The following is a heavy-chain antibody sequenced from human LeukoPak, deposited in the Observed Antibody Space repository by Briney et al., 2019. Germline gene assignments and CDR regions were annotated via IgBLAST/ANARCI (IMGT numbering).Heavy chain of an antibody. V-gene: IGHV4-38-2*01. CDR2: VYHSGTT. Sequence: KSSETPSLTCVVSGYSISSGYYWSWIRQPPGEGLEWIGNVYHSGTTSSNPSLRSRVTISVDTSKNQFSLNVTSVTAADTAVYYCARGQSSFDDWGQGTRVTVSS. J-gene: IGHJ3*01. CDR3: ARGQSSFDD. CDR1: GYSISSGYY.